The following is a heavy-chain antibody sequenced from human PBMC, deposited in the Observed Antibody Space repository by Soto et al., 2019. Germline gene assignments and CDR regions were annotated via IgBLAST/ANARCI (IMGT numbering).Heavy chain of an antibody. V-gene: IGHV3-73*01. Sequence: PGGSLRLSCAASGFTFSGSAMHWVRQASGKGLGWVGRIRSKANSYATAYAASVKGRFTISRDDSKNTAYLQMNSLKTEDTAVYYCTSRFLEWLPAYYGMDVWGQGTTVTVSS. J-gene: IGHJ6*02. D-gene: IGHD3-3*01. CDR2: IRSKANSYAT. CDR3: TSRFLEWLPAYYGMDV. CDR1: GFTFSGSA.